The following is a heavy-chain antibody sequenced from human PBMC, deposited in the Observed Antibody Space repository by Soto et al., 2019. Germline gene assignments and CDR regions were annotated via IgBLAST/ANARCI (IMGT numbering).Heavy chain of an antibody. CDR1: GFSLSTSGVG. Sequence: QITLKESGPALVKPTQTLTLTCTFSGFSLSTSGVGVGWIRQPPGEALEWLALIYWDDYKHFSPSLESRLTITKGPSKNQGVLKMTHMAPVDTATYHCVHKGGGDRVLDYWGQGTLVTVSS. CDR2: IYWDDYK. J-gene: IGHJ4*02. V-gene: IGHV2-5*02. D-gene: IGHD3-16*01. CDR3: VHKGGGDRVLDY.